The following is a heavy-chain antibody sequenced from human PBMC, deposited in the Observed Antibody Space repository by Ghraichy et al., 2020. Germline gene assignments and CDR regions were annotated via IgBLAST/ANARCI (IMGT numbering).Heavy chain of an antibody. Sequence: GGSLRLSCAASGFTFGSYAMTWVRQAPGKGLEWVSALSGSAGTTFYADSVKGRFTISRVNSKNTLYLQMNNLRAEDTAVYYCAKAPLPRVTISFDYWGQGTLVTVSS. CDR2: LSGSAGTT. J-gene: IGHJ4*02. CDR3: AKAPLPRVTISFDY. D-gene: IGHD4-17*01. CDR1: GFTFGSYA. V-gene: IGHV3-23*01.